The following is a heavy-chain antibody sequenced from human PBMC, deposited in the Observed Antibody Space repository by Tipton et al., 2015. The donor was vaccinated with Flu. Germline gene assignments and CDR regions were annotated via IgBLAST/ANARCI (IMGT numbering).Heavy chain of an antibody. J-gene: IGHJ4*02. D-gene: IGHD7-27*01. CDR2: ISSSGKTI. V-gene: IGHV3-48*03. Sequence: SLRLSCAASGFTFSNYEMNWVRQAPGKGLEWLSYISSSGKTISYADSVRSRFTISRDNTKKSLYLQLNSLRAEDTAMYYCATLTGDDYWGQGIMVTVSS. CDR1: GFTFSNYE. CDR3: ATLTGDDY.